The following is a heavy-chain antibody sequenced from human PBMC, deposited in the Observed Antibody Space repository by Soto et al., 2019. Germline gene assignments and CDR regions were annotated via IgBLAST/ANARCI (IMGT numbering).Heavy chain of an antibody. V-gene: IGHV3-15*07. CDR2: INTKIEGETI. D-gene: IGHD2-15*01. J-gene: IGHJ6*02. CDR3: TTGSVEAV. Sequence: QLVESGGGLVRPGGSLRLSCSASGFSISSAWMNWVRQAPGKGLEWVGRINTKIEGETIHYAAPVNGRFTVSRDDYQNTLYTEINSLTAHDTALYYFTTGSVEAVWGQGTTFTVSS. CDR1: GFSISSAW.